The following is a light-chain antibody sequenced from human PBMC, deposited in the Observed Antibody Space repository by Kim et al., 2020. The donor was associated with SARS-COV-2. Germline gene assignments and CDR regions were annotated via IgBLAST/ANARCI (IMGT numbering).Light chain of an antibody. CDR3: QNYNSAPRT. J-gene: IGKJ1*01. CDR1: RVISNY. CDR2: AAS. V-gene: IGKV1-27*01. Sequence: VGDRVPITCLSSRVISNYLAWVQQKPGKIPTLLGYAASALHSGVPSRFSGSGSGTDFTLTINSLQPDDVATYYCQNYNSAPRTFVRGTKVDIK.